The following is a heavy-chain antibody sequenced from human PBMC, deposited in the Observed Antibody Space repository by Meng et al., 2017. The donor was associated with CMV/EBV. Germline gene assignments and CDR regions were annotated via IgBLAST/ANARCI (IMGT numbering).Heavy chain of an antibody. V-gene: IGHV3-23*01. J-gene: IGHJ4*02. CDR3: ASWGGVVPADY. Sequence: GESLKISCAASGFTFSSYAMSWVRQAPGKGLEWVSAISGSGGSTYYADSVKGRFTISRDNSKNTLYLQMNSLRAEDTAVYYCASWGGVVPADYWGQGTLVTVSS. CDR2: ISGSGGST. CDR1: GFTFSSYA. D-gene: IGHD2-2*01.